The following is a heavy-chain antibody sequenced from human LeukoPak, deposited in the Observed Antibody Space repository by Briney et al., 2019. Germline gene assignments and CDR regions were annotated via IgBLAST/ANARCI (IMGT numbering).Heavy chain of an antibody. CDR2: IIGSGGST. Sequence: GGSLRLSCAASGFTFSSYSMSWVRQAPGRGLEWVSAIIGSGGSTYYADSVKGRFTISRDNSKNTLYLQMNSLRAEDTAVYYCAKAPRYYDFWSGLIDYWGQGTLVSVSS. CDR3: AKAPRYYDFWSGLIDY. D-gene: IGHD3-3*01. CDR1: GFTFSSYS. V-gene: IGHV3-23*01. J-gene: IGHJ4*02.